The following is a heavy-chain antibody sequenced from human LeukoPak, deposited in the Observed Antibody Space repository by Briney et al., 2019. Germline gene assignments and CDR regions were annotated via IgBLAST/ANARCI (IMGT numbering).Heavy chain of an antibody. Sequence: SETLSLTCTVSDGATRIFYSSSIPHPPEERLGGGGYIFYSVSTNYNPPPKSRDPIPVDTHKNHFSLKHNSLTAADTAVYYCAGGRSGWCKVNWFDPGGRGTLVTVSS. CDR2: IFYSVST. CDR1: DGATRIFY. CDR3: AGGRSGWCKVNWFDP. J-gene: IGHJ5*02. D-gene: IGHD6-19*01. V-gene: IGHV4-59*01.